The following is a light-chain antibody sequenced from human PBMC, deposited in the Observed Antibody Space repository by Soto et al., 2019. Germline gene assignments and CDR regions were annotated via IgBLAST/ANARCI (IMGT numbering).Light chain of an antibody. Sequence: EIVLTQSPGTLSLSAGERATLSCRASQSVRSSYLAWYQQNPGQAPRLLMYGASNRATGVPDRFSGSGSGTDYTLVISRLEPADFAVYYCQQYGSSPITFGQGTRLEI. CDR1: QSVRSSY. V-gene: IGKV3-20*01. J-gene: IGKJ5*01. CDR2: GAS. CDR3: QQYGSSPIT.